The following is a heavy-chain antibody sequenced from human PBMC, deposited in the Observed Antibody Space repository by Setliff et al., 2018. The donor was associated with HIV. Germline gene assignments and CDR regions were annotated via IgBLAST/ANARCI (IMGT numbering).Heavy chain of an antibody. V-gene: IGHV4-34*01. J-gene: IGHJ4*02. CDR1: GGSFSDYY. CDR2: INRGGST. D-gene: IGHD3-22*01. Sequence: SETLSLTCAVYGGSFSDYYWSWIRQPPGKGLEWIGEINRGGSTNYNPSLKGRVTISLDTSKRQFSLKLSSVTAADTAVYYCARALGYYYDSSGYVDYWGQGTLVTVSS. CDR3: ARALGYYYDSSGYVDY.